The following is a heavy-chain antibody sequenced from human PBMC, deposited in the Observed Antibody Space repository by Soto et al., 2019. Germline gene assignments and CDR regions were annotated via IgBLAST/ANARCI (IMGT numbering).Heavy chain of an antibody. J-gene: IGHJ4*02. Sequence: EVQLVESGGGLVQPGGSLRLSCAASGFTFSSYSMNWVRQAPGKGLEWVSYISSSSSTIYYADSVKGRFTISRDNAKNSMYMQMNGLRAEETAVYYRARDSTPIDCGGQGTLVTVSS. CDR2: ISSSSSTI. CDR1: GFTFSSYS. CDR3: ARDSTPIDC. V-gene: IGHV3-48*01.